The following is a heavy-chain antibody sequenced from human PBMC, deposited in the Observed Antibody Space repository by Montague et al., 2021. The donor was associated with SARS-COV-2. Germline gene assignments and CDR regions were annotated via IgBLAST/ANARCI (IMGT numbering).Heavy chain of an antibody. CDR2: ISYSGST. V-gene: IGHV4-59*01. CDR1: VGSISSYY. D-gene: IGHD2-2*01. CDR3: ANFRRTQLLFGTLYYGMDV. Sequence: SETLSLTCTGFVGSISSYYWSWMRQPPGRGLQLTGYISYSGSTNYNPSLKSRVTISVDTSKNHFTLRLSSVTAADTAVYYCANFRRTQLLFGTLYYGMDVWGQGTTVTVSS. J-gene: IGHJ6*02.